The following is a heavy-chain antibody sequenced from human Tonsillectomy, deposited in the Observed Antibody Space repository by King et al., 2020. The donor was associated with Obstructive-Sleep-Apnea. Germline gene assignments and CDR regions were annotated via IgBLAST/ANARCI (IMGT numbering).Heavy chain of an antibody. CDR1: GFTFSNYW. D-gene: IGHD3-10*01. J-gene: IGHJ4*02. CDR3: ASGDSFDH. V-gene: IGHV3-7*01. Sequence: VQLVESGGNLVQPGGSLRLSCAASGFTFSNYWMSWVRQAPGKGLEWVANIKQDGSEKYYVDSGRGRFTISRDNAKKSLYLQMNSLRADDTAVYFCASGDSFDHWGQGTLVTVSS. CDR2: IKQDGSEK.